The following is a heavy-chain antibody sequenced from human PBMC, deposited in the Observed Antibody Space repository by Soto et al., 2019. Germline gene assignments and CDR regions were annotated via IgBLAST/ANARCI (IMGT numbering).Heavy chain of an antibody. J-gene: IGHJ4*01. CDR2: VIPILGVV. CDR1: GGSYSTYT. Sequence: QVQVVQSGAEVKKPGSSVKVSCKASGGSYSTYTITWVRQAPGQGLEWMGRVIPILGVVNYAQKFQGKVTITADKSTSTPYMDVSRLRSDDTAVYYRARESVCEYPLLDYWGQGTLVTVSS. D-gene: IGHD2-2*02. V-gene: IGHV1-69*08. CDR3: ARESVCEYPLLDY.